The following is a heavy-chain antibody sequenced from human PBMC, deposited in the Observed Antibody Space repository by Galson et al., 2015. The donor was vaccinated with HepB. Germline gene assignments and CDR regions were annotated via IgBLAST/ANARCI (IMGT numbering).Heavy chain of an antibody. V-gene: IGHV4-59*08. CDR3: ARLFYGSGSYVYYYYGMDV. D-gene: IGHD3-10*01. CDR1: GGSISSYY. CDR2: IHYSGST. J-gene: IGHJ6*02. Sequence: LSLTCTVSGGSISSYYWSWIRQPPGKGLEWIGYIHYSGSTNYNPSLKSRVTISVDTSKNQFSLKVSSVTAADTAVYYCARLFYGSGSYVYYYYGMDVWGQWTTVTVSS.